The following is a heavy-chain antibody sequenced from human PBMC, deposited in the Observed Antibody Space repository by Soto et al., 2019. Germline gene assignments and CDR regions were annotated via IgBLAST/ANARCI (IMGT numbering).Heavy chain of an antibody. D-gene: IGHD1-26*01. J-gene: IGHJ4*02. CDR3: AREGASTDYFDF. CDR2: IYYSGST. V-gene: IGHV4-39*07. Sequence: SETLSLTCTVAGGSLSSSIYYWGWLRQPPGKGLEWIGSIYYSGSTYYNPSLKSRVNISVDTSKNQFSLKLNSVTAADTAMYYCAREGASTDYFDFWGQGVLVTVSS. CDR1: GGSLSSSIYY.